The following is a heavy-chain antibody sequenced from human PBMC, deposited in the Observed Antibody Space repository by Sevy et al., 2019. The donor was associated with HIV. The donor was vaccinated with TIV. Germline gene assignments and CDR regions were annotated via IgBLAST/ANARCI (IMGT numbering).Heavy chain of an antibody. CDR1: GGSISSYF. Sequence: SETLSITCSVSGGSISSYFWTWVRQSPGKGLEWIGNIDFTGNTDYSPSLKSRVTLSLDTSKSQFSLTLKSVTAADTAIYFCARDSTTRPRVLDYWGQGTLVTVSS. D-gene: IGHD1-1*01. CDR2: IDFTGNT. J-gene: IGHJ4*02. CDR3: ARDSTTRPRVLDY. V-gene: IGHV4-59*01.